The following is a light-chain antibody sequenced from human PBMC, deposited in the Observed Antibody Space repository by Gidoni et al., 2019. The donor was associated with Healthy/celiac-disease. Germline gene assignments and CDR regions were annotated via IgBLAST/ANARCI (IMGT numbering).Light chain of an antibody. V-gene: IGKV1-5*03. J-gene: IGKJ2*01. CDR1: QSISSW. Sequence: LQMTQSPSTLSASGGDRVTITCRASQSISSWLDWYQQKPGKAPKLLIYKASSLVSGGPSRFSGGGSGKEFTLTSSSLQPDDFATYYCQQYNSYYTFGQGTKLEIK. CDR3: QQYNSYYT. CDR2: KAS.